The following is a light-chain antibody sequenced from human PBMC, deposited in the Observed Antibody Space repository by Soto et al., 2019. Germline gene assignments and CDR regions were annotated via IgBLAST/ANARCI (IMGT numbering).Light chain of an antibody. CDR3: SSYSSVTTLWV. V-gene: IGLV2-14*01. CDR1: SSDVGGYNY. J-gene: IGLJ3*02. CDR2: EVS. Sequence: QSVLTQPASVSGSPGQSITISCTGTSSDVGGYNYFSWYQQHPGKAPKLIIYEVSNRPSGVSNRFSGSKSGNTASLTVSGLQAEDEADYYCSSYSSVTTLWVFGGGTKLTVL.